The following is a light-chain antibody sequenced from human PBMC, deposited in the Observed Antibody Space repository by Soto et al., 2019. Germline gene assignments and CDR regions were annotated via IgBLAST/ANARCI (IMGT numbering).Light chain of an antibody. Sequence: SSELTQPPSVSVSPGQTASITCSGDKLGDKYACWYQQKPGQSPVLVIYQDNKRPSGIPERFSGSNSGNTATLTISGTQAMDGADYYCQAWDSSTVVFGGGTKVTVL. CDR2: QDN. J-gene: IGLJ2*01. CDR3: QAWDSSTVV. V-gene: IGLV3-1*01. CDR1: KLGDKY.